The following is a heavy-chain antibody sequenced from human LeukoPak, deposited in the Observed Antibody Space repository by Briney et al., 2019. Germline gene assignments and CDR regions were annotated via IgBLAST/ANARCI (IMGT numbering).Heavy chain of an antibody. V-gene: IGHV1-69*01. J-gene: IGHJ4*02. CDR2: IIPIFGTA. CDR1: GGTFSSYA. D-gene: IGHD5-24*01. CDR3: ARAEVEMASLTG. Sequence: GSSVKVSCKASGGTFSSYAISWVRQAPGQGLEWMGGIIPIFGTANYAQKFRGRVTITADESTSTAYMELSSLRSEDTAVYYCARAEVEMASLTGWGQGTLVTVSS.